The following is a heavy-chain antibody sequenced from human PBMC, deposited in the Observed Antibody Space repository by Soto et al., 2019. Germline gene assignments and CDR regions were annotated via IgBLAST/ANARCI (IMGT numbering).Heavy chain of an antibody. CDR1: GGSVSSGSYY. CDR2: FYYTGST. D-gene: IGHD3-22*01. J-gene: IGHJ4*02. Sequence: SETLSLTCTVSGGSVSSGSYYWSWIRQPPGKGLEWIGYFYYTGSTNYNPSLKSRVTISIDASKNQFSLRLSSVTAADTAVYYCARSMHYSDGSNYSPFDYWGQGTLVTVSS. CDR3: ARSMHYSDGSNYSPFDY. V-gene: IGHV4-61*01.